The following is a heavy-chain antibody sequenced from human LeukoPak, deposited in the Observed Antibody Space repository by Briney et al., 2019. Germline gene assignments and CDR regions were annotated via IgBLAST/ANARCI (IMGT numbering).Heavy chain of an antibody. D-gene: IGHD2-2*01. CDR1: GYSISSSNW. V-gene: IGHV4-28*01. Sequence: PSDTLSLTCAVSGYSISSSNWWGWLRQPPGKGLEWIGYIYYSGSTYYNPSLKSRVTMSVDTSKNQFSLKLSSVTAVDTAVYYCARTQGYCSSTSCYPFDYWGQGTTVTVSS. CDR3: ARTQGYCSSTSCYPFDY. CDR2: IYYSGST. J-gene: IGHJ4*03.